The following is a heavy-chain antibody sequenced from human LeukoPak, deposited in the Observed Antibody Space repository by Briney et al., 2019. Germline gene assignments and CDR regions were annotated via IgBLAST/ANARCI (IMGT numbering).Heavy chain of an antibody. CDR2: INPNSGGT. D-gene: IGHD3-3*01. J-gene: IGHJ6*02. V-gene: IGHV1-2*06. CDR3: ARDSNAEYYDFWSGYSLYYYYYGMDV. CDR1: GYTFTGYY. Sequence: ASVKVSCKASGYTFTGYYMHWVRQAPGRGLEWMGRINPNSGGTNYAQRFQGRVTMTRDTSISTAYMELSRLRSDDTAVYYCARDSNAEYYDFWSGYSLYYYYYGMDVWGQGTTVTVSS.